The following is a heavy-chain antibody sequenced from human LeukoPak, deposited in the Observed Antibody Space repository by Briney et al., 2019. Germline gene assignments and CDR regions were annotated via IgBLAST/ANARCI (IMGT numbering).Heavy chain of an antibody. D-gene: IGHD6-6*01. CDR3: ARDLGSSATSTNWFDP. CDR2: ISAYNGNT. V-gene: IGHV1-18*04. J-gene: IGHJ5*02. CDR1: GYTFTSYG. Sequence: VASVKVSCKASGYTFTSYGISWVRQAPGQGLEWMGWISAYNGNTNYAQKLQGRVTMNTDTSTSTAYMELRSLRSDDTAVYYCARDLGSSATSTNWFDPRGQGTLVTVSS.